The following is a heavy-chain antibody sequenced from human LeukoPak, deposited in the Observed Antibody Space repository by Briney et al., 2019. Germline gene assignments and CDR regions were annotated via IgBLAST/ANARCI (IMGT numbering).Heavy chain of an antibody. CDR1: GYSISSGYY. CDR3: ARWGYCSSTSCYTRPYYYYYMDV. D-gene: IGHD2-2*02. CDR2: IYHSGST. V-gene: IGHV4-38-2*02. Sequence: SETLSLTCTVSGYSISSGYYWGWIRQPPGKGLEWIGSIYHSGSTYYNPSLKSRVTISVDTSKNQFSLKLSSVTAADTAVYYCARWGYCSSTSCYTRPYYYYYMDVWGQGTLVTVSS. J-gene: IGHJ6*03.